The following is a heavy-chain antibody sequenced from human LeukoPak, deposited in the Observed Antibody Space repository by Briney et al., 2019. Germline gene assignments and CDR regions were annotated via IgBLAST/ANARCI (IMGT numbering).Heavy chain of an antibody. Sequence: GGSLRLSCAASGFTFSSYGMHWVRQAPGKGLEWVAFIRYDGSNKYYADSVKGRFTTSRDNSKNTLYLQMNSLRAEDTAVYYCAKDWGSYGAFFDYWGQGTLVTVSS. CDR3: AKDWGSYGAFFDY. CDR1: GFTFSSYG. J-gene: IGHJ4*02. CDR2: IRYDGSNK. V-gene: IGHV3-30*02. D-gene: IGHD4/OR15-4a*01.